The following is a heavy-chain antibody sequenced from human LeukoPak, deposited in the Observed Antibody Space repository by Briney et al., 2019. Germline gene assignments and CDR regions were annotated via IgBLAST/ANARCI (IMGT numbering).Heavy chain of an antibody. CDR1: GFTFSSYW. J-gene: IGHJ4*02. D-gene: IGHD2-15*01. Sequence: PGGSLRLSCAASGFTFSSYWMSWVRQAPGKGLEWVANIKQDGSEKYYADSVKGRFTISRDNSKNTLYLQMNSLRAEDTAVYYCARDGLYCSGGSCYLGYWGQGTLVTVSS. V-gene: IGHV3-7*01. CDR2: IKQDGSEK. CDR3: ARDGLYCSGGSCYLGY.